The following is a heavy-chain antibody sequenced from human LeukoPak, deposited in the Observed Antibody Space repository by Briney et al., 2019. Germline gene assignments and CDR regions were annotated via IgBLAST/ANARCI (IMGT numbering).Heavy chain of an antibody. CDR2: INPHSGGT. CDR3: ARDPLLPSVDFWSGYWLWASYRGAANWFDP. V-gene: IGHV1-2*02. CDR1: GYTFTGYY. Sequence: ASVKVSCKASGYTFTGYYIHWVRQAPGQGLEWMGWINPHSGGTNYAQKFQGGVTMTRDTSITTAYMELSSLRSDDTAVYYCARDPLLPSVDFWSGYWLWASYRGAANWFDPWGQGTLVTVSS. D-gene: IGHD3-3*01. J-gene: IGHJ5*02.